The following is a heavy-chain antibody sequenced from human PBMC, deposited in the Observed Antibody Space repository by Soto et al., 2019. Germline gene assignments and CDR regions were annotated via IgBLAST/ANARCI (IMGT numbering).Heavy chain of an antibody. CDR1: GYTFTSYG. Sequence: QVQLVQSGAEVKKPGASVKVSCKASGYTFTSYGISWVRQAPGQGLEWMGWISAYNGNTNYAQKLPGRVTMTTDTSTSTAYMELRSLRADDTAVYYCARDEPVLLWFGEASNDAFDIWGQGTMVTVSS. V-gene: IGHV1-18*01. J-gene: IGHJ3*02. D-gene: IGHD3-10*01. CDR3: ARDEPVLLWFGEASNDAFDI. CDR2: ISAYNGNT.